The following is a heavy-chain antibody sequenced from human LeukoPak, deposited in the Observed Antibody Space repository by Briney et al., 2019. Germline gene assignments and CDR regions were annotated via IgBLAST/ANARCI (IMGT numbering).Heavy chain of an antibody. Sequence: ASVKVSCKASGYTFTGYYMHWVRQAPGQGLEWMGWINPNSGGTNYAQKFQGRVTMTRDTSISTAYMELSRLRSDDTAVYYCARDGVGYYDSSGYYYFQHWGQGTLVTVSS. V-gene: IGHV1-2*02. CDR1: GYTFTGYY. J-gene: IGHJ1*01. D-gene: IGHD3-22*01. CDR3: ARDGVGYYDSSGYYYFQH. CDR2: INPNSGGT.